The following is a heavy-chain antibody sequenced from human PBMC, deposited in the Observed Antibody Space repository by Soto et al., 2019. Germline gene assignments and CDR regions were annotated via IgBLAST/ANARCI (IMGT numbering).Heavy chain of an antibody. J-gene: IGHJ4*02. D-gene: IGHD3-22*01. CDR2: ISSSGDII. Sequence: PVGSLRLSCAASGFAFSDYYMSWIRRAPGKGLEWVSYISSSGDIIYYADSVKGRFTISRDNAKNSLYLQMNSLRAEDTAAYYCARDLGYYDSIGYFDYWGQGTRVTSPQ. V-gene: IGHV3-11*01. CDR3: ARDLGYYDSIGYFDY. CDR1: GFAFSDYY.